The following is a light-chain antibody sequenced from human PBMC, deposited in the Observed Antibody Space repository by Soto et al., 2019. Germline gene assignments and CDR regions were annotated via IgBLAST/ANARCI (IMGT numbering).Light chain of an antibody. Sequence: EIVLTQSPGTLSLSPGERATLSCRASQSVSSSYLAWYQQKTGQAPRLLIYGASSRATGIPDRFSGSGSGTAFILTISRLEPEDFAVYYCQQYCSSPPYTCGRGTKLEIK. CDR1: QSVSSSY. CDR2: GAS. V-gene: IGKV3-20*01. CDR3: QQYCSSPPYT. J-gene: IGKJ2*01.